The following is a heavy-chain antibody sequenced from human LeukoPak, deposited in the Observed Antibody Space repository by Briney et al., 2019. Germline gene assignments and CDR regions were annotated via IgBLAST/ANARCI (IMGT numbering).Heavy chain of an antibody. J-gene: IGHJ3*02. Sequence: GGSLRLSCAASGFTFSSYWMSWVRQAPGKGLEWVANIKQDGSEKYYVDSVKGRFTISRDNAKNSLYLQMSSLRAEDTAVYYCASNDFWSGYYDAFDIWGQGTMVTVSS. CDR1: GFTFSSYW. CDR2: IKQDGSEK. CDR3: ASNDFWSGYYDAFDI. V-gene: IGHV3-7*02. D-gene: IGHD3-3*01.